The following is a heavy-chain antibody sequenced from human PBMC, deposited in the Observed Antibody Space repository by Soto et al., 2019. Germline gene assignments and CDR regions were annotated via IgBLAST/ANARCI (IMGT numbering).Heavy chain of an antibody. Sequence: GESLKISCKCSGYSFTKYCIGLVRQMHGKGLEWMAIIYPDESDTRYSPSFQGQVTISADKSISTAYLQWSSLKASDTAMYYCVRMGFSGGGYLSYYYYGMDIWGQGTTVTVSS. J-gene: IGHJ6*02. CDR3: VRMGFSGGGYLSYYYYGMDI. CDR1: GYSFTKYC. CDR2: IYPDESDT. D-gene: IGHD5-12*01. V-gene: IGHV5-51*01.